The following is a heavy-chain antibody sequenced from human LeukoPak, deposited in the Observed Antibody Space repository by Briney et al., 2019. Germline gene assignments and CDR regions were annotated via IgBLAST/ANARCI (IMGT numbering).Heavy chain of an antibody. V-gene: IGHV3-9*01. CDR2: ISWNSGSI. CDR1: GFTFDDDA. J-gene: IGHJ4*02. D-gene: IGHD2-2*01. Sequence: GGSLRLSCAASGFTFDDDAMHWVRPGPGEGLEWVSGISWNSGSIGYADSVKGRFTISRDNAKNSLYLQMNSLRAEDTASYYCAKASGYQLPNHGVYDYWGQGTLVTVSS. CDR3: AKASGYQLPNHGVYDY.